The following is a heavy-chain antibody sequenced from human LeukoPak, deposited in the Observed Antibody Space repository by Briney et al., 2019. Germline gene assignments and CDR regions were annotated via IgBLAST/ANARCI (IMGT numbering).Heavy chain of an antibody. Sequence: AGGSLRLSCAVSGFTFSNAWMSWVRQAPGKGLEWVGRIKSKTAGGITDYAAPVKGRFTISRDDSENTLYLKMNSVKTEDIGVYYCTTGGSGTGPLDYWGQGTLVTVSS. CDR2: IKSKTAGGIT. D-gene: IGHD6-13*01. J-gene: IGHJ4*02. CDR1: GFTFSNAW. CDR3: TTGGSGTGPLDY. V-gene: IGHV3-15*05.